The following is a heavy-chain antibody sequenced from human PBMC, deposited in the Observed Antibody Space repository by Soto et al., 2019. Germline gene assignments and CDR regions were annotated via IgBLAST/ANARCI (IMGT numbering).Heavy chain of an antibody. D-gene: IGHD6-13*01. CDR3: ARDDWIAAGPFDY. J-gene: IGHJ4*02. Sequence: GGSLRLSCAASGFTFSSYGMHWVRQAPGKGLEWVAVIWYDGSNKYYADSVKGRFTISRDNSKNTLYLQMNSLRAEDTAVYYCARDDWIAAGPFDYWGQGTLVTVYS. CDR2: IWYDGSNK. CDR1: GFTFSSYG. V-gene: IGHV3-33*01.